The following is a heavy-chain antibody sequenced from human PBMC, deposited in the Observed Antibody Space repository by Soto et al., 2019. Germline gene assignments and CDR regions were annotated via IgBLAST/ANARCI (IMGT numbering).Heavy chain of an antibody. CDR3: ARQDIVATIGGLLDY. CDR1: GYSFTSYW. J-gene: IGHJ4*02. V-gene: IGHV5-51*01. Sequence: GESLKISCKGSGYSFTSYWIGWVRQMPGKGLEWMGIIYPGDSDTRYSPSFQGQVTISADKSISTAYLQWRSLKASDTAMYHCARQDIVATIGGLLDYRGQGNLVTVYS. CDR2: IYPGDSDT. D-gene: IGHD5-12*01.